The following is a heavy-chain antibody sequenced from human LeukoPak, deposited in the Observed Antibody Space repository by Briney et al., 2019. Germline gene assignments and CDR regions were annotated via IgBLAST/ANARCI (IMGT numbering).Heavy chain of an antibody. CDR1: GFTFSSSG. V-gene: IGHV3-74*01. CDR3: AREGRTKTGSGWLDY. Sequence: GGSLRLSCAASGFTFSSSGMHWVRQAPGKGLVWVSRINSDGSNTNYADSVKARFIISRDNAKNTLYLQMDSLRAEDTAVYYCAREGRTKTGSGWLDYRGQGTLVTVSS. CDR2: INSDGSNT. D-gene: IGHD6-19*01. J-gene: IGHJ4*02.